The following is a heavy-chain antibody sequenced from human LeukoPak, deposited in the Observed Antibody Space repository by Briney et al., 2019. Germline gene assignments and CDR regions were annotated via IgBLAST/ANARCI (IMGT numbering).Heavy chain of an antibody. Sequence: PSETLPLTCAVYGGSFSGYYWSWIRQPPGKGLEWIGEINHSGSTYYNRSLKSRVTISIDTSKKQCSLKLSSVTAADTAVYYCARLSGYDWESFFDYWGQGTLVTVSS. J-gene: IGHJ4*02. CDR3: ARLSGYDWESFFDY. D-gene: IGHD5-12*01. CDR1: GGSFSGYY. CDR2: INHSGST. V-gene: IGHV4-34*01.